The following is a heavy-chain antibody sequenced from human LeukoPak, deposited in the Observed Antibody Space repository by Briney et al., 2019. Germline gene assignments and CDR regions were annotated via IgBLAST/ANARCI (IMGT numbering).Heavy chain of an antibody. J-gene: IGHJ4*02. Sequence: PSENPSPTLAVYGGCFSGFYLGWIRQPPRKGVEWIGEINHSGSTNYNPSLKSRVTISVDTSKNQFSLKLSSVTAADTAVYYCARAGWLRTKGYFDYWGQGTLVTVSS. V-gene: IGHV4-34*01. CDR1: GGCFSGFY. D-gene: IGHD5-12*01. CDR2: INHSGST. CDR3: ARAGWLRTKGYFDY.